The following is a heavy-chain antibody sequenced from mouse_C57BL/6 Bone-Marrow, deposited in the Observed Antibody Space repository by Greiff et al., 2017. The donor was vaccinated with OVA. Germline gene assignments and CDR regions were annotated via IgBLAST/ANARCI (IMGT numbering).Heavy chain of an antibody. CDR3: TTDYGSRYFDY. V-gene: IGHV14-4*01. Sequence: EVQLQQSGAELVRPGASVKLSCTASGFNIKDDYMHWVKQRPEQGLEWIGWIDPENGDTEYASKFQGKATITADTSSNTAYLQLSSLTSEDTAVYYCTTDYGSRYFDYWGKGTTLTVSS. D-gene: IGHD1-1*01. CDR1: GFNIKDDY. J-gene: IGHJ2*01. CDR2: IDPENGDT.